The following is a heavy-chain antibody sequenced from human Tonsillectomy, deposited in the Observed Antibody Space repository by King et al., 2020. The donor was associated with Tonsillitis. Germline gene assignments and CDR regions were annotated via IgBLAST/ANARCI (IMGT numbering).Heavy chain of an antibody. D-gene: IGHD3-3*01. V-gene: IGHV3-30*18. Sequence: VQLVESGGGVVQPGRSLRLSCAASGFTFSSFAMHWVRQAPGKGLEWVAVISYDGSNKYYGDSVKGRFTISRDNSKNTLYLQMNSLRAEDTAVYYCAKEHNYDFWSGDFYGMDVWDQGTTVTVSS. CDR2: ISYDGSNK. CDR3: AKEHNYDFWSGDFYGMDV. J-gene: IGHJ6*02. CDR1: GFTFSSFA.